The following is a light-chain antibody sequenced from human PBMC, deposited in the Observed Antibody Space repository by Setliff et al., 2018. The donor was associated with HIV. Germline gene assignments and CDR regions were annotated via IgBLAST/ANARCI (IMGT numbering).Light chain of an antibody. CDR1: SSDVGTYNA. Sequence: QSALTQPASVSGSPGQSITISCTGTSSDVGTYNAVYWYQQHPGKAPKLMIYDVSTRPSWVSNRFSGSKSGNTASLTISGLQTEDEADYYCSSYTSSSTDVFGTGTKVTVL. V-gene: IGLV2-14*01. CDR2: DVS. CDR3: SSYTSSSTDV. J-gene: IGLJ1*01.